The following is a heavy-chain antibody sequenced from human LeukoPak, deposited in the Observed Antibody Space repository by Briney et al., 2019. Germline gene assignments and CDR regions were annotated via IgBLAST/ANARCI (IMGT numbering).Heavy chain of an antibody. V-gene: IGHV3-21*01. D-gene: IGHD3-3*01. CDR2: ISSSSSYI. J-gene: IGHJ5*02. CDR1: GFTFSSYS. Sequence: GGSLRLSCAASGFTFSSYSMNWVRQAPGKGLEWISSISSSSSYIYYADSVKGRFTISRDNAKNSLYLQMNSLRAEDTAVYYCARGATIFGVENWFDPWGQGTLVTVSS. CDR3: ARGATIFGVENWFDP.